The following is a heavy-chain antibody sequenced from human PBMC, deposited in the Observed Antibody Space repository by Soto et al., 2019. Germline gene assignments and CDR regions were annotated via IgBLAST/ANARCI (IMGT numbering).Heavy chain of an antibody. J-gene: IGHJ6*02. V-gene: IGHV4-39*02. Sequence: QLQLQESGPGLVKPSETLSLTCTVSGGSISSDNYYWGWIRQPPGKGLEWFGTIYYSGSTYYNPSLKSRVTISVDTSKNHFSLKLSSVTAADTAVYYCARVRRYSGYYYYGMDVWGQGTTVTVSS. CDR2: IYYSGST. CDR1: GGSISSDNYY. D-gene: IGHD5-12*01. CDR3: ARVRRYSGYYYYGMDV.